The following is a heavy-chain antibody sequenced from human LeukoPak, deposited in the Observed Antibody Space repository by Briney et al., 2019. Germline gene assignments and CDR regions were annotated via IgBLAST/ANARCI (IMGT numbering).Heavy chain of an antibody. D-gene: IGHD6-13*01. CDR1: GFTFSSYG. CDR3: ARDFSSSWLQDY. Sequence: GGSLRLSCAASGFTFSSYGMHWVRQAPGKGLEWVAVIWYDGSNKYYADPVKGRFTISRDNSKNTLYLQMNSLRAEDTAVYYCARDFSSSWLQDYWGQGTLVTVSS. J-gene: IGHJ4*02. V-gene: IGHV3-33*01. CDR2: IWYDGSNK.